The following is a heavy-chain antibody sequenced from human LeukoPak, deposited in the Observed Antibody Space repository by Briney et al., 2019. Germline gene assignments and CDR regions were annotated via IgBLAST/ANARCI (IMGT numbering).Heavy chain of an antibody. Sequence: GGSLRLSCAASGFTFSSFGMHWVRQAPGKGLEWVAVLWYDGSNKYYADSVKGRFTISRDSSKNTLYLQMNSLRAEDTAVYYCAQVRSGRDGYPFDIWGQGTMVTVSS. D-gene: IGHD5-24*01. CDR3: AQVRSGRDGYPFDI. V-gene: IGHV3-33*06. J-gene: IGHJ3*02. CDR2: LWYDGSNK. CDR1: GFTFSSFG.